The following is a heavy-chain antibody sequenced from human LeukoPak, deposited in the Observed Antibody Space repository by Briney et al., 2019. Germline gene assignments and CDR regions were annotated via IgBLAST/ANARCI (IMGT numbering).Heavy chain of an antibody. CDR2: INTNTGNP. J-gene: IGHJ4*02. CDR1: GYTFTSYG. V-gene: IGHV7-4-1*02. CDR3: ATTLTMIRGVQNTGIDY. Sequence: PVASVKVSCKASGYTFTSYGISWVRQAPGQGLEWMGWINTNTGNPTYAQGFTGRFVFSLDTSVTTAYLQISSLKAEDTAVYFCATTLTMIRGVQNTGIDYWGQGTQVTVSS. D-gene: IGHD3-10*01.